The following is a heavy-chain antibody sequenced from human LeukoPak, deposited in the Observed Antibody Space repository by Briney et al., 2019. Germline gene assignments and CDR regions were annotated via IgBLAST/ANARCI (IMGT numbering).Heavy chain of an antibody. CDR2: IYYSGST. J-gene: IGHJ4*02. Sequence: SETLSLTCTVSGGSVNSGSHYWCWIRQPPGKGLEWIASIYYSGSTYYNPSLKSRVTISVDTSRNQFSLKLSSVTAADTAVYYCASLAVAGLSEGYWGQGTLVIVSS. CDR1: GGSVNSGSHY. CDR3: ASLAVAGLSEGY. D-gene: IGHD6-19*01. V-gene: IGHV4-39*01.